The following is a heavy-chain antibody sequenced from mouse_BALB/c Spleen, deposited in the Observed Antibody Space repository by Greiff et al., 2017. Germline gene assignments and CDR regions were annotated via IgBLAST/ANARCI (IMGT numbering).Heavy chain of an antibody. J-gene: IGHJ3*01. V-gene: IGHV3-8*02. D-gene: IGHD2-3*01. CDR1: GDSITSGY. CDR2: ISYSGST. CDR3: ARGGYDGYYGFAY. Sequence: EVQLQESGPSLVKPSQTLSLTCSVTGDSITSGYWNWIRKFPGNKLEYMGYISYSGSTYYNPSLKSRISITRDTSKNQYYLQLNSVTTEDTATYYCARGGYDGYYGFAYWGQGTLVTVSA.